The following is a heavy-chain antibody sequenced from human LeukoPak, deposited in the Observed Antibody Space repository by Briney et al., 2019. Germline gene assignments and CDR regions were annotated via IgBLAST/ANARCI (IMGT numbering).Heavy chain of an antibody. CDR2: IVVGSGNT. CDR3: ARAAWLSWFDP. D-gene: IGHD3-10*01. V-gene: IGHV1-58*02. J-gene: IGHJ5*02. Sequence: GASVKVSCKASGFTFTSSAMQWVRQARGQRLEWIGWIVVGSGNTNYAQKFQERVTITRDMSTSTAYMELSRLRSDDTAVYYCARAAWLSWFDPWGQGTLVTVSS. CDR1: GFTFTSSA.